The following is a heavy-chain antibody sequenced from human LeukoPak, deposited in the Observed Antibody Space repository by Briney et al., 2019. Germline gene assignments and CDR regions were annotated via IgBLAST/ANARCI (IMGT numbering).Heavy chain of an antibody. V-gene: IGHV4-59*02. J-gene: IGHJ4*02. Sequence: PSETLSLTCSVSGGSVRSYYWSWIRKPPGKGQEWIGDIDSSGSTNYNSSLRSRVTISRGTSKNQFSLKLTSVTAADTAVYYCARGGTTVTSVLPGWGQGTLVTVSS. D-gene: IGHD4-17*01. CDR1: GGSVRSYY. CDR2: IDSSGST. CDR3: ARGGTTVTSVLPG.